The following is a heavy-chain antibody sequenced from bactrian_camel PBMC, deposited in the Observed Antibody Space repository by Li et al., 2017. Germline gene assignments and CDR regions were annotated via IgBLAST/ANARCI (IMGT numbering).Heavy chain of an antibody. Sequence: VQLVESGGGSVQPGGSLRLSCAASGTTESPNYILWVRQAPGKGLEWVSSISSNGGDTVYVDSVKGRFAISLDSAKNMVYLQMNSLKPENTGVYYCVRDYKSGDYRDDFGYWGQGTQVTVS. J-gene: IGHJ6*01. CDR2: ISSNGGDT. D-gene: IGHD4*01. CDR1: GTTESPNY. V-gene: IGHV3-2*01. CDR3: VRDYKSGDYRDDFGY.